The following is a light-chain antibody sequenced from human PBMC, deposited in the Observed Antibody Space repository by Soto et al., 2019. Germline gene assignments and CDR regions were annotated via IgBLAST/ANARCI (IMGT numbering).Light chain of an antibody. CDR1: QSISSW. V-gene: IGKV1-5*01. J-gene: IGKJ4*01. CDR2: DAS. Sequence: DIPMTQSPSTLSASVGDRVTITCRASQSISSWLAWYQQKPGKAPKLLIYDASSLESGVPSRFSGSGSGTEFTLTISSLQPDDFATYYCQRYNSYSLFGGGTKVEIK. CDR3: QRYNSYSL.